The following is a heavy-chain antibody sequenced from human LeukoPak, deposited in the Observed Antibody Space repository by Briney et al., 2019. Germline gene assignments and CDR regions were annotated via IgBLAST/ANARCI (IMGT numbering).Heavy chain of an antibody. D-gene: IGHD6-6*01. CDR1: GFTFSSYA. V-gene: IGHV3-23*01. CDR3: AKAAQVAGRPNLGGHFDY. J-gene: IGHJ4*02. Sequence: GGSLRLSCAASGFTFSSYAMSWVRQAPGKGLEWVSAISGSGGSTYYAESVKGRFTISRDNNENTLYLQMNSLRAEDTAVYYCAKAAQVAGRPNLGGHFDYWGQGTLVTVSS. CDR2: ISGSGGST.